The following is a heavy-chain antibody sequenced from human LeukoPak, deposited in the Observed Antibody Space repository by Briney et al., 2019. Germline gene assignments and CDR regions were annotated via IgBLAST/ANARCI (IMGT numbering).Heavy chain of an antibody. CDR1: GGSFSGYY. CDR3: ARGRVYYYGSGTYPLFEY. J-gene: IGHJ4*02. D-gene: IGHD3-10*01. CDR2: INHSGST. Sequence: SETLSLTCAVYGGSFSGYYWSWIRQPPGKGLEWIGEINHSGSTNYNPSLKSRVTISVDMSKNQFSLKLSSVTAADTAVYYCARGRVYYYGSGTYPLFEYWGQGTLVTVSS. V-gene: IGHV4-34*01.